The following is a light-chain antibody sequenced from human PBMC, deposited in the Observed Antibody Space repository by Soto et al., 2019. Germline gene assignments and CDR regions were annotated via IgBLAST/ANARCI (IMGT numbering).Light chain of an antibody. CDR1: SDIVGNYNL. Sequence: QSALTQPASVSGSPGQSITISCTGTSDIVGNYNLVTWYQQHPGKATKLIIYEGNKRPSGVANRFSGSKSANTAALTISGLRAEDEADYYCCSSESRTTPVVFGGGTKLTVL. CDR2: EGN. CDR3: CSSESRTTPVV. J-gene: IGLJ2*01. V-gene: IGLV2-23*01.